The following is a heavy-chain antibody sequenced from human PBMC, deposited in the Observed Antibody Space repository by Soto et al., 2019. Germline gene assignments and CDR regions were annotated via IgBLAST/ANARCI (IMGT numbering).Heavy chain of an antibody. CDR3: ATSPYDVWRGGKAGLDV. Sequence: PGGSLRLSCAASGFTFSSYAMSWVRQAPGKGLEWVSAISGSGGSTYYADSVKGRFTISRDNSKNTLYLQMNSLRAEDTAVYYCATSPYDVWRGGKAGLDVWGQGTTVTVSS. CDR1: GFTFSSYA. V-gene: IGHV3-23*01. CDR2: ISGSGGST. J-gene: IGHJ6*02. D-gene: IGHD3-3*01.